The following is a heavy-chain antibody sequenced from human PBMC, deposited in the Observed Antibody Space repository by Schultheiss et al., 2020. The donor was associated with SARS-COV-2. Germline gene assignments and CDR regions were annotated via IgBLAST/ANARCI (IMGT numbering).Heavy chain of an antibody. CDR3: ARHGGTGYYFDY. V-gene: IGHV5-51*01. Sequence: GESLKISCKGSGYSFNYWIGWIRQVPGKGLEWMGIIYPGDSETRYSPSFQGQVTISADKSISIAYLQWGALKASDTAMYYCARHGGTGYYFDYWGQGTLVTVSS. D-gene: IGHD3-9*01. J-gene: IGHJ4*02. CDR2: IYPGDSET. CDR1: GYSFNYW.